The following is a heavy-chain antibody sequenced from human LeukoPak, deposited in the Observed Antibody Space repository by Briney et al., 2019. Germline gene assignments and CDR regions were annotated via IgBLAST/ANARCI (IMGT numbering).Heavy chain of an antibody. J-gene: IGHJ3*02. Sequence: SETLSLTCTVSGGSISNYYWSWIRQPPGKGLEWIGEINHSGTTNYNPSLKSRVTISVDTSKNQFSLKLSSVTAADTAVYYCARAPRGSRIVVIITDAFDIWGQGTMVTVSS. CDR3: ARAPRGSRIVVIITDAFDI. CDR1: GGSISNYY. CDR2: INHSGTT. D-gene: IGHD3-22*01. V-gene: IGHV4-34*01.